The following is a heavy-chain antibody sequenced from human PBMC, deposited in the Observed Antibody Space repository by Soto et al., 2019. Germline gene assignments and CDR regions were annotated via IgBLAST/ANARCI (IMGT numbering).Heavy chain of an antibody. CDR1: GYIFHNYW. J-gene: IGHJ4*02. CDR3: ARQRYFDY. CDR2: IYPGDSNI. V-gene: IGHV5-51*01. Sequence: LGESLKISCQASGYIFHNYWIGWVRQMPGKGLEWLGIIYPGDSNIRYNPSFQGQVIISADKSLSTTYLHWSSLKASDTAMYYCARQRYFDYWGQGTLVTVSS.